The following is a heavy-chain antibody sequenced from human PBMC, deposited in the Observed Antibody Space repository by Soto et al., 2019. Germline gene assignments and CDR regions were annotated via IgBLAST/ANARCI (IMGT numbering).Heavy chain of an antibody. D-gene: IGHD5-12*01. CDR2: IYYSGST. CDR3: ARDPSYGGYFSSLYGMDV. V-gene: IGHV4-30-4*01. Sequence: SETLSLTCTVSGGSISSGDYYWSWIRQPPGKGLEWIGYIYYSGSTYYNPSPKSRVTISVDTSKNQFSLKLSSVTAADTAVYYGARDPSYGGYFSSLYGMDVGGKGTRATV. CDR1: GGSISSGDYY. J-gene: IGHJ6*04.